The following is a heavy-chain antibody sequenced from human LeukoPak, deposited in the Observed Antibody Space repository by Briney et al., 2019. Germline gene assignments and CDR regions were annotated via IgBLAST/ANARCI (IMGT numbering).Heavy chain of an antibody. CDR3: ARASDYFPDS. V-gene: IGHV4-39*07. J-gene: IGHJ4*02. Sequence: SETLSLTCNVSGGSISSRSYYWAWIRQPPGKGLEWIGSIYYSGSTYYNPSLKSRVTISVDTSKNQFSLKLSPVTAADTAVYYCARASDYFPDSWGQGTLVTVSS. CDR2: IYYSGST. CDR1: GGSISSRSYY. D-gene: IGHD1-26*01.